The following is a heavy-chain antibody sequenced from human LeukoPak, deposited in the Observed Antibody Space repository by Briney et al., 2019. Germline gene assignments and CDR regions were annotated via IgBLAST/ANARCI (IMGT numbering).Heavy chain of an antibody. CDR2: IYYGGNT. CDR1: GGSISSYY. CDR3: ARLDWSYYDSGRSGLDV. Sequence: SSETLSLTCTVSGGSISSYYWSWIRQPPGKGLEWIGSIYYGGNTYYNPSLKSRVTISVDTSKNQFSLNLSSVTAADTAVYYCARLDWSYYDSGRSGLDVWGQGTTVTVSS. V-gene: IGHV4-59*08. J-gene: IGHJ6*02. D-gene: IGHD3-10*01.